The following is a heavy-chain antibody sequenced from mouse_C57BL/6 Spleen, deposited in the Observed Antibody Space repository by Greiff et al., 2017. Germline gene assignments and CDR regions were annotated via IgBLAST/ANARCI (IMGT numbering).Heavy chain of an antibody. Sequence: QVHLKQSGPELVKPGASVKISCKASGYAFSSSWMNWVKQRPGKGLEWIGRIYPGDGDTNYNGKFKGKATLTADKSSSTAYMQLSSLTSEDSAVYFCATESTWAYWGQGTLVTVSA. V-gene: IGHV1-82*01. D-gene: IGHD1-1*01. CDR2: IYPGDGDT. CDR3: ATESTWAY. J-gene: IGHJ3*01. CDR1: GYAFSSSW.